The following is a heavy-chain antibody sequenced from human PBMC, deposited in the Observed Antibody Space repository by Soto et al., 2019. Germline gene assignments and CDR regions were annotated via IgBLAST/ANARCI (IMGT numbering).Heavy chain of an antibody. CDR3: ARMGSSWYIAAFDI. D-gene: IGHD6-13*01. J-gene: IGHJ3*02. CDR1: GGSISSYY. CDR2: IYYSGST. V-gene: IGHV4-59*08. Sequence: ASETLSLTCTVSGGSISSYYWSWIRQPPGKGLEWIGYIYYSGSTNYNPSLKSRVTISVDTSKNQFSLKLSSVTAADTAVYYCARMGSSWYIAAFDIWGQGAMVTVSS.